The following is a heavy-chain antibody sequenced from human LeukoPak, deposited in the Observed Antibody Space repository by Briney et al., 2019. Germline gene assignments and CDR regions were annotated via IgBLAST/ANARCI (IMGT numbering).Heavy chain of an antibody. CDR1: GFTFSSSA. Sequence: GGSLRLSCAASGFTFSSSAMSWVRQAPGKGLEWVSFFYRGDSTYYAESVRGRFTISRDNSKNTLYLLMNSLIPEDTAVYYCAREVVSSPSYFDSWGQGTLVTVSS. D-gene: IGHD2-15*01. J-gene: IGHJ4*02. CDR2: FYRGDST. V-gene: IGHV3-53*01. CDR3: AREVVSSPSYFDS.